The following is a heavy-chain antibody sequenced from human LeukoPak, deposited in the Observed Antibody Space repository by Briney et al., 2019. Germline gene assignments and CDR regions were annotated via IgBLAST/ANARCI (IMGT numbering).Heavy chain of an antibody. D-gene: IGHD3-3*01. CDR1: GGSISNYY. CDR3: AEASEWSINY. Sequence: SSETLSLTCTVSGGSISNYYWSWIRQPPGKGLEWIAIIYYSGSTYYNPSLKSRVTISVDTSKNQFSLNLSSVTAADTAVYYCAEASEWSINYWGQGTLVTVSS. J-gene: IGHJ4*02. V-gene: IGHV4-59*04. CDR2: IYYSGST.